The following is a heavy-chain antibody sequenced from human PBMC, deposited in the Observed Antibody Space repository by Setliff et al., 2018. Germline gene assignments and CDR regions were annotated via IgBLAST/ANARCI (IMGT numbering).Heavy chain of an antibody. CDR1: GFTFSGYY. CDR2: ISGSSHII. D-gene: IGHD1-26*01. J-gene: IGHJ5*02. Sequence: PGGSLRLSCAASGFTFSGYYMQWVRQAPGKGLEWVSYISGSSHIISYADSVKGRFTISRDNARNTLYLQMNSLTAEDTAVYYCARVGSKPQLGWFDPWGQGTLVTVSS. V-gene: IGHV3-48*04. CDR3: ARVGSKPQLGWFDP.